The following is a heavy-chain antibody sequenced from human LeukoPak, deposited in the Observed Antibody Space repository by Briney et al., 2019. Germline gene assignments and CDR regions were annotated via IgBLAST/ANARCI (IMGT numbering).Heavy chain of an antibody. CDR2: IKDDGSHT. CDR1: GFTFSNYW. Sequence: GGSLRLSCAASGFTFSNYWMHWVRQAPGKGLEWVSRIKDDGSHTIYADSVKGRSTISRDNAKNTVYLQMNSLRAEDTAVYYCARVSQIYGSGSYYYFDYWGQGTLVTVSS. J-gene: IGHJ4*02. CDR3: ARVSQIYGSGSYYYFDY. D-gene: IGHD3-10*01. V-gene: IGHV3-74*01.